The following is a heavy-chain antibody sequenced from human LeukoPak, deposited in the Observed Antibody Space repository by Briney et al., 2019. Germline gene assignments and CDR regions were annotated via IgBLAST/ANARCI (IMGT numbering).Heavy chain of an antibody. CDR3: ARERRYFDWDAFDI. CDR2: IKQNGSEK. CDR1: GFTFSSYW. V-gene: IGHV3-7*01. J-gene: IGHJ3*02. Sequence: PGGSLRLSCAASGFTFSSYWMSWVRQAPGKGLEWVANIKQNGSEKYYVDSVKGRFTISRDNAKNSLYLQMNSLRAEDTAVYYCARERRYFDWDAFDIWGQGTMVTVSS. D-gene: IGHD3-9*01.